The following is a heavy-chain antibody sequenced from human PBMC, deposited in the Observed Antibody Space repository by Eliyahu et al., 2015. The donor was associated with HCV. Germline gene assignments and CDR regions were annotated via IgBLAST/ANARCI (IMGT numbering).Heavy chain of an antibody. CDR1: Y. Sequence: YGDWVRQAPGKGLEWVGRTRNKANSYTTEYAASVKGRFTISRDDSKNSLYLQMNSLKTEDTAVYYCARAPQYSGSYSFDYWGQGTLVTVSS. D-gene: IGHD1-26*01. V-gene: IGHV3-72*01. J-gene: IGHJ4*02. CDR2: TRNKANSYTT. CDR3: ARAPQYSGSYSFDY.